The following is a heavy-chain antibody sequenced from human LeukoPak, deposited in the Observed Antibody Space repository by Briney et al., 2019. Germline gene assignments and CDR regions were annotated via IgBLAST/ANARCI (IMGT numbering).Heavy chain of an antibody. J-gene: IGHJ4*02. V-gene: IGHV3-23*01. CDR1: GFTFSSYE. CDR2: ISGSGGST. D-gene: IGHD3-10*01. CDR3: TTYGSGRKFDY. Sequence: GGSLRLSCAASGFTFSSYEMNWVRQDPGKGLEWVSAISGSGGSTDYAAPVKGRFTISRDDSTNTLYLQMNSLKSEDTAVYYCTTYGSGRKFDYWGQGILVTVSS.